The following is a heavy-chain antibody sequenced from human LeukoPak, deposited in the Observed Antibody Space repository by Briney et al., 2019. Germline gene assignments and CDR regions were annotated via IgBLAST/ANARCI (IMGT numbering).Heavy chain of an antibody. J-gene: IGHJ5*02. CDR1: GYTFTNYY. V-gene: IGHV1-46*01. CDR2: INPDSGST. CDR3: AREVRYLGFDP. D-gene: IGHD3-9*01. Sequence: ASVKVSCKASGYTFTNYYIHWVRQAPGQGLEWMGIINPDSGSTNYAQKFQGRVTMTSDTSTSTAYMELSRLRSDDTAVYYCAREVRYLGFDPWGQGTLVTVSS.